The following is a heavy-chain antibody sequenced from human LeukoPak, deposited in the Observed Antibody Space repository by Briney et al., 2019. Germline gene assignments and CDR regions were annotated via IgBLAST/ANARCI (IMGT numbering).Heavy chain of an antibody. D-gene: IGHD3-22*01. CDR3: ARGIRNYYDSSGYYVN. CDR1: GFTFSRYA. J-gene: IGHJ4*02. V-gene: IGHV3-23*01. CDR2: ISASGGST. Sequence: GGSLRLSCAASGFTFSRYAMNWVRQAPGKGLEWVSGISASGGSTYYADSVKGRFTISRDNSKNTLYLRMNSLRAEDTAVYYCARGIRNYYDSSGYYVNWGQGTLVTVSS.